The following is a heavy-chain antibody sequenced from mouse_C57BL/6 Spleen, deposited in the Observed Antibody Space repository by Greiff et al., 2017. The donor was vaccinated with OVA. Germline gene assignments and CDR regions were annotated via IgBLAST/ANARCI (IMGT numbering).Heavy chain of an antibody. CDR3: ARWVYYGSSKYCAMDY. Sequence: QVQLQQSGAELVRPGTSVKVSCKASGYAFTNYLIEWVKQRPGQGLEWIVVFNPGSGGTNYNEKFKGKATLTAAKSSSTAYMQLSILTSEDSAVYFCARWVYYGSSKYCAMDYWGQGTSVTVSS. V-gene: IGHV1-54*01. J-gene: IGHJ4*01. CDR2: FNPGSGGT. D-gene: IGHD1-1*01. CDR1: GYAFTNYL.